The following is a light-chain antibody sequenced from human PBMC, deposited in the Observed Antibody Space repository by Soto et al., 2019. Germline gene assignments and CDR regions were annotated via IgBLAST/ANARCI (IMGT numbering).Light chain of an antibody. Sequence: QSVLTQPPSASGSPGQSVTISCTGTSSDVGGYDYVSWYKQHPGKAPNLMIYEVSKRPSGVPDRFSGSKSGNTAALTVSGLQAEDEADYYCSSYVGTNSYVFGTGTKLTVL. CDR3: SSYVGTNSYV. CDR2: EVS. V-gene: IGLV2-8*01. CDR1: SSDVGGYDY. J-gene: IGLJ1*01.